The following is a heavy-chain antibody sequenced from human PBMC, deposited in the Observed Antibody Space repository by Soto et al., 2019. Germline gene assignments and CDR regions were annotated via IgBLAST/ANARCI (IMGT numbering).Heavy chain of an antibody. V-gene: IGHV3-15*07. CDR3: SGSDYYYYGMDV. CDR2: IKDKADGGTT. CDR1: GFNLTNAW. Sequence: GGSLRLSCAASGFNLTNAWMNWVRQAPGKGLEWVGRIKDKADGGTTDYTAPVKGRFTISRDDSKNTLFLQMNSLKSEDTAVYYCSGSDYYYYGMDVWGQGTTVTVSS. D-gene: IGHD5-12*01. J-gene: IGHJ6*02.